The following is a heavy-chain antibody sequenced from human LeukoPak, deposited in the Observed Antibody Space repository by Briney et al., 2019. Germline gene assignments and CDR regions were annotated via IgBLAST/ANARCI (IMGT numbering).Heavy chain of an antibody. CDR1: GFTFKDYA. CDR3: ARAAEASCSGTSCYRYFHH. CDR2: IASDGRTT. J-gene: IGHJ1*01. Sequence: PGGSLRLSCSASGFTFKDYAMHWVRQAPGLGLEWVAVIASDGRTTYYADSVSGRFTISRDNSNNALSLQMNSLSADDTAVYYCARAAEASCSGTSCYRYFHHWGQGTLVTVSS. D-gene: IGHD2-2*01. V-gene: IGHV3-30*04.